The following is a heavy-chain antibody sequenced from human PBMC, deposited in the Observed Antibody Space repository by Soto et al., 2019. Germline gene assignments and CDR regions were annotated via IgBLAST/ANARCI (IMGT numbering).Heavy chain of an antibody. CDR3: ARANLPPAIGGWSFGMDV. Sequence: QEQLVQSGAEVEKPGASVNVSCTASGYTFTSYFVYWVRQTPGQGLEWMGLINPSNGKTDHPEKFQGRITMTRHTSTSTVYITLSSLRSEETAVYFCARANLPPAIGGWSFGMDVWGQGTRVNV. CDR2: INPSNGKT. V-gene: IGHV1-46*01. D-gene: IGHD2-21*02. J-gene: IGHJ6*02. CDR1: GYTFTSYF.